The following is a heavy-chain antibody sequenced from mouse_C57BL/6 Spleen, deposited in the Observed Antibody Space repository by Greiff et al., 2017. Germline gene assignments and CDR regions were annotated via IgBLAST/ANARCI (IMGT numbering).Heavy chain of an antibody. V-gene: IGHV1-80*01. CDR2: IYPGDGDT. D-gene: IGHD2-5*01. Sequence: QVQLQQSGAELVKPGASVKISCKASGYAFSSYWMNWVKQRPGKGLEWIGQIYPGDGDTNYNGKFKGKATLTADKSSSTAYMQLSSLTSEDSAVYFCARSMDSNYPFDYWGQGTTLTVSS. J-gene: IGHJ2*01. CDR1: GYAFSSYW. CDR3: ARSMDSNYPFDY.